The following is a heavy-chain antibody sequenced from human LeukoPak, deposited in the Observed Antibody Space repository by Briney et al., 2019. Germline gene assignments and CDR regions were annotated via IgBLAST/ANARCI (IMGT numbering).Heavy chain of an antibody. CDR2: ISYSGST. Sequence: PSETLSLTCTVSGDSISSSSYYWGWIRQPPGKGLEWIGSISYSGSTYYNPSLKSRVTISVDTSKNQFSLKLSSVTAADTVVYYCARHSSSWYHFDYWGQGTLVTVSS. V-gene: IGHV4-39*01. D-gene: IGHD6-13*01. J-gene: IGHJ4*02. CDR3: ARHSSSWYHFDY. CDR1: GDSISSSSYY.